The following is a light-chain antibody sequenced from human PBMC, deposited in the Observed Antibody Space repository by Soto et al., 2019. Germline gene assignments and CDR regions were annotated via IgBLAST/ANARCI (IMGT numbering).Light chain of an antibody. Sequence: DIQMTQSPSTLSATVGDRVTITCRASQSISRWLAWYQQRPGKAPKLLIYDASSLESGVPSRFSGSGSGTEFTLTISSLQPEDFAIFYCQQYSSLVTFGQGTKVDIK. CDR1: QSISRW. CDR3: QQYSSLVT. J-gene: IGKJ2*01. CDR2: DAS. V-gene: IGKV1-5*01.